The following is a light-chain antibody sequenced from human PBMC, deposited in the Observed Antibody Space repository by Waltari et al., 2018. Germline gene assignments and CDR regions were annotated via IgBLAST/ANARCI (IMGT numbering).Light chain of an antibody. CDR1: QSISSF. CDR2: AAS. J-gene: IGKJ1*01. CDR3: QQTYSTPRT. V-gene: IGKV1-39*01. Sequence: DIQMTQSPSSLSASVGDRVTITCRANQSISSFLNWYQQKPGKAPKLLIYAASSLQSGVPSRFSGSGSGTDFTLTFSSLQPEDFATYYCQQTYSTPRTFGQGTKVEFK.